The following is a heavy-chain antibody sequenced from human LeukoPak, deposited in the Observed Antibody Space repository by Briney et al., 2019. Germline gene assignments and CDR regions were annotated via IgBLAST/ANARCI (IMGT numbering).Heavy chain of an antibody. CDR2: ISVYNGNT. CDR1: GYTFSSYG. Sequence: GASVKVSCKASGYTFSSYGINWVRQAPGQGLEWMGWISVYNGNTNYAQKLQGRVTMTTDTSTSTAYMELRSLRSDDTAVYYCARDGPYYDILTGYLPRGAGSGFDYWGQGALVTVSS. D-gene: IGHD3-9*01. CDR3: ARDGPYYDILTGYLPRGAGSGFDY. J-gene: IGHJ4*02. V-gene: IGHV1-18*01.